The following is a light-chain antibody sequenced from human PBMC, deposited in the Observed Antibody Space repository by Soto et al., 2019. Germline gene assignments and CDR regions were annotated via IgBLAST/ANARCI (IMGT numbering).Light chain of an antibody. CDR3: QSYDSGFGGLV. CDR2: EVY. V-gene: IGLV2-14*01. CDR1: SSDVGGYNY. Sequence: QSALTQPASVSGSPGQSITISCTGSSSDVGGYNYVSWYQQHPGKAPKLIIYEVYNRPSGVSNRFSGSKSGNTASLAITGLQAEDEADYFCQSYDSGFGGLVFGGGTKLTVL. J-gene: IGLJ3*02.